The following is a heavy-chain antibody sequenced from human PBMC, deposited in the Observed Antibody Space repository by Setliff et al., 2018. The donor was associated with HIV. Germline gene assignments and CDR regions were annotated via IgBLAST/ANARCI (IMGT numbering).Heavy chain of an antibody. Sequence: ASVKVSCKASGYTFTSYYMHWVRQAPGQGLEWMGIINPSGGSTRYAQKFQGRVTMTRATSTSTVYMELSSLRSEDTAVYYCARDGYYNSWSGYGYYYYYMDVWGKGTTVTVSS. V-gene: IGHV1-46*01. CDR1: GYTFTSYY. J-gene: IGHJ6*03. CDR3: ARDGYYNSWSGYGYYYYYMDV. CDR2: INPSGGST. D-gene: IGHD3-3*01.